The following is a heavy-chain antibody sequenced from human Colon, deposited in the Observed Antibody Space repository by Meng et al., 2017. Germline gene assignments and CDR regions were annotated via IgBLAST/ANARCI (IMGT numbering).Heavy chain of an antibody. CDR2: IHYSGSR. D-gene: IGHD3-10*01. Sequence: GPREEPGPGLVGPSETLSLACNVSGGSVSSASYYWSWIRQPPGKGLEWIGLIHYSGSRNYNPSLKSRVTMSVDTSKNQVSLRLTSVTAVDTAVYYCARFCGSGTFEVHDYWGQGTLVTVSS. CDR1: GGSVSSASYY. V-gene: IGHV4-61*01. CDR3: ARFCGSGTFEVHDY. J-gene: IGHJ4*02.